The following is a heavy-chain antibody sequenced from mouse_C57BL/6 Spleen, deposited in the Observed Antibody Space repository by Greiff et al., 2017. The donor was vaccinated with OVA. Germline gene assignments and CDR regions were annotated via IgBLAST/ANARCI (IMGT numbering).Heavy chain of an antibody. CDR3: ARRDYDFYYAREY. D-gene: IGHD2-4*01. V-gene: IGHV1-78*01. Sequence: VQLQQSDAELVKPGASVKISCKVSGYTFTDHTIHWMKQRPEQGLEWIGYIYPRDGSTKYNEKFKGKATLTADKSSSTAYMQLNSLTSEDSAVYGCARRDYDFYYAREYWGQGTSGTVDS. CDR2: IYPRDGST. J-gene: IGHJ4*01. CDR1: GYTFTDHT.